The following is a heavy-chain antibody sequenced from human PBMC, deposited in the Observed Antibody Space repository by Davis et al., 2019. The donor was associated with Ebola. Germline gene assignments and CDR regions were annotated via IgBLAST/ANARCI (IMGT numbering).Heavy chain of an antibody. CDR2: IYYSGST. Sequence: SETLSLTCTVSGGSVSSGGYYWNWIRQPPGKGLEWIGYIYYSGSTDYSPSLRGRVTISLDTSKNQFSLRLSSVTAADTAIYYCAKDRSRWDSRTDVFDMWGQGTMVTVSS. D-gene: IGHD1-26*01. V-gene: IGHV4-61*08. J-gene: IGHJ3*02. CDR3: AKDRSRWDSRTDVFDM. CDR1: GGSVSSGGYY.